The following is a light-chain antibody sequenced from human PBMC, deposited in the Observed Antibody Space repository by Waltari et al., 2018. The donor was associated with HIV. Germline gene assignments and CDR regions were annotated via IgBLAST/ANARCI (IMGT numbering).Light chain of an antibody. CDR1: SRDVGSYNL. V-gene: IGLV2-23*02. J-gene: IGLJ3*02. Sequence: QSALTQPASVSGSPGQSITISCTGTSRDVGSYNLVSWYQQHPGKAPKLMIYEVTKRPSGVSNLFSGSKSGNTASLTISGLQAEDEGDYHCCSYAGTSILVFGGGTKLTVL. CDR3: CSYAGTSILV. CDR2: EVT.